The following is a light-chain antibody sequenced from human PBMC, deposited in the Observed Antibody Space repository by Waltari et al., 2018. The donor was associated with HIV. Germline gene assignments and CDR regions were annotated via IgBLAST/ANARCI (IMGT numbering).Light chain of an antibody. V-gene: IGKV3D-15*01. CDR2: HSS. Sequence: DILLTQSPATISLSPGGRVTVSCRASQNVDDTLAWYQQKPGQSPRLLIYHSSVRAAGVPTRFGGAGSATNFTLTITSLQSEDFALYFCQQYHHWPPLTFGGGSRVELK. J-gene: IGKJ4*01. CDR1: QNVDDT. CDR3: QQYHHWPPLT.